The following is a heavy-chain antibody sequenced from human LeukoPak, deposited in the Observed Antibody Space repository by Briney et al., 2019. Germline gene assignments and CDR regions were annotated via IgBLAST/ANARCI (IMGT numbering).Heavy chain of an antibody. V-gene: IGHV4-30-4*08. CDR1: GGSISRGVYY. CDR2: IYYSGSN. CDR3: ARGVEKCVGGAFDP. J-gene: IGHJ5*02. D-gene: IGHD3-16*01. Sequence: SQTLSLTCTLSGGSISRGVYYWSGIRQPPGKGLEGIGFIYYSGSNYYNPSLKSRVTISVDTPKNQFSLKLSSGTAADTAVYYCARGVEKCVGGAFDPWGQGTLVTVSS.